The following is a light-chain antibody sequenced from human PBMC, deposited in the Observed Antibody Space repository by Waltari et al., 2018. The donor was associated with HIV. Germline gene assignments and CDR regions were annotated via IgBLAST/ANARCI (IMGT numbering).Light chain of an antibody. V-gene: IGLV4-69*01. Sequence: QLVLTQSPSASASLGASAKLTCTLSTGHSTYAIAWLQQQPEKGPRYLMKVNSDGSHSKGDGIPDRFSGSSSGSERYLIISSLQSEDEADYYCQTWGTGIRVFGGGTKLTVL. J-gene: IGLJ3*02. CDR3: QTWGTGIRV. CDR2: VNSDGSH. CDR1: TGHSTYA.